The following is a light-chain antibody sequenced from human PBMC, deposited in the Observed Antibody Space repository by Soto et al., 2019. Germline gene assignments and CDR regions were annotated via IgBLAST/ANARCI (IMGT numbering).Light chain of an antibody. Sequence: EIVLTQSPGTVSLSPGERATLSCRASQSVSNSYLAWYQQQPGQAPRLLIYDASSRATGIPDRFSGSGSVTDFTLTISRLEPEDFAGYYCQQYGSSVLTFGGGTKVEIK. CDR3: QQYGSSVLT. J-gene: IGKJ4*01. V-gene: IGKV3-20*01. CDR1: QSVSNSY. CDR2: DAS.